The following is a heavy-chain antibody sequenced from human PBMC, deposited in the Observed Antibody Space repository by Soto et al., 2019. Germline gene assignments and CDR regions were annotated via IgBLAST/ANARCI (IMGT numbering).Heavy chain of an antibody. CDR3: TKEYIVGTTWGYFES. Sequence: QVQLVQSGGGVVQPGRSLRLSCVASGFIFSTYGMHWVRQVPGKGLEWVAHISYDGSNENYADSVKGRFTVSRDNAKNTLDLQMNGLKTEDTALYYCTKEYIVGTTWGYFESWGQGALVIVSS. J-gene: IGHJ4*02. V-gene: IGHV3-30*18. CDR2: ISYDGSNE. CDR1: GFIFSTYG. D-gene: IGHD1-1*01.